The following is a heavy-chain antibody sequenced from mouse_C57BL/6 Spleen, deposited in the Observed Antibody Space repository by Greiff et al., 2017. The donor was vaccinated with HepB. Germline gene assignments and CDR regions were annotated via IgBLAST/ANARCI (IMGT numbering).Heavy chain of an antibody. CDR2: IYPGSGST. J-gene: IGHJ4*01. CDR1: GYTFTSYW. CDR3: AIYYGNYFYAMDY. D-gene: IGHD2-1*01. Sequence: QVQLQQPGAELVKPGASVKMSCKASGYTFTSYWITWVKQRHGPGLEWIGDIYPGSGSTNYNEKFKSKATLTVDTSSSTAYMQLSSLTSEDSAVYYCAIYYGNYFYAMDYWGQGTSVTVSS. V-gene: IGHV1-55*01.